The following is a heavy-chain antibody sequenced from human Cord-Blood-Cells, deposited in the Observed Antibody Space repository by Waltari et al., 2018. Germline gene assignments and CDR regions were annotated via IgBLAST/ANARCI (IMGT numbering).Heavy chain of an antibody. CDR3: ARDLGYYGSGSYWYFDL. Sequence: QVQLVQSGAAVKKPGSSVNVSCKASGGTFSSYAISWVRPAPGQGLEWMGGIIPIFGTANYAQKFQGRVTITADESTSTAYMELSSLRSEDTAVYYCARDLGYYGSGSYWYFDLWGRGTLVTVSS. J-gene: IGHJ2*01. CDR1: GGTFSSYA. CDR2: IIPIFGTA. V-gene: IGHV1-69*01. D-gene: IGHD3-10*01.